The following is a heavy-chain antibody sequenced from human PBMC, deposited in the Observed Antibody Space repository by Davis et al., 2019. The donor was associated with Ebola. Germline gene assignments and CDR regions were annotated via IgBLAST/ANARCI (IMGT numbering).Heavy chain of an antibody. CDR2: VHGGNGNT. V-gene: IGHV1-3*01. CDR1: GFTLTNYA. CDR3: ARGEYSSSWYSYYGMDV. D-gene: IGHD6-13*01. Sequence: AASVKVSCKASGFTLTNYAIHWVRQAPGQRLEWMGWVHGGNGNTKYSQRFQGRVTITRDTSASTAYMELSSLRSEDTAVYYCARGEYSSSWYSYYGMDVWGKGTTVTVSS. J-gene: IGHJ6*04.